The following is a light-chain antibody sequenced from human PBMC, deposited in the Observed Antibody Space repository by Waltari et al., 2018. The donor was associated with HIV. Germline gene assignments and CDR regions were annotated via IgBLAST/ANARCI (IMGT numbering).Light chain of an antibody. V-gene: IGLV2-14*01. CDR1: SSDIGGYNY. Sequence: QSALTQPASVSGSPGQSITISCTGTSSDIGGYNYVSWPQPHPGRAPKLRIFEVSNRPSGVSNRFSGSKAGNTASLIISGLLAEDDADYYCSSYTSGTTWVFGGGTKLTVL. J-gene: IGLJ3*02. CDR3: SSYTSGTTWV. CDR2: EVS.